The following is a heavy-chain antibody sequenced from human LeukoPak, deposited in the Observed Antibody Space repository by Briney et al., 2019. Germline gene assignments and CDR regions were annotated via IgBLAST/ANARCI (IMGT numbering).Heavy chain of an antibody. V-gene: IGHV1-2*02. CDR2: INPNSGGT. J-gene: IGHJ5*02. Sequence: ASVKVSCKAFGYTFTGYYMHWVRQAPGQGLEWMGWINPNSGGTNYAQKFQGRVTMTRDTSISTAYMELRRLRSDDTAVYYCARGEYYYDSSGYINWFDPWGQGTLVTVSS. CDR3: ARGEYYYDSSGYINWFDP. D-gene: IGHD3-22*01. CDR1: GYTFTGYY.